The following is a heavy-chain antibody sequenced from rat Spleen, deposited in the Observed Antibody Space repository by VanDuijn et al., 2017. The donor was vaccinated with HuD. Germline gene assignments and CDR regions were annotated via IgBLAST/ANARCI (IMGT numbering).Heavy chain of an antibody. Sequence: EVQLVESGGGLVQPGRSLKLSCAASGFTFSNYYMAWVRQAPTKGLEWVAYITTGGGDTYYRDSVKGRFTISRDNAKSTLYLQMDSLRSEDTATYYCTRRFRYWGQGVMVTVSS. CDR1: GFTFSNYY. CDR2: ITTGGGDT. J-gene: IGHJ2*01. CDR3: TRRFRY. V-gene: IGHV5-27*01.